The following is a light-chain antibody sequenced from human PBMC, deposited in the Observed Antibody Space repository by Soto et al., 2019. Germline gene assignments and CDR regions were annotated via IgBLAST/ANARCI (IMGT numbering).Light chain of an antibody. Sequence: QSALTQPASVSGSPGQSITISCTGTSSDFGGYNYVSWYQHHPGKAPKLIIYDVSNRPSGVSNRFSGSKSGNTASLTISGLQPEDEADYYCSSYTTCNSRQIVFGPGTKLTVL. CDR1: SSDFGGYNY. CDR3: SSYTTCNSRQIV. CDR2: DVS. J-gene: IGLJ1*01. V-gene: IGLV2-14*03.